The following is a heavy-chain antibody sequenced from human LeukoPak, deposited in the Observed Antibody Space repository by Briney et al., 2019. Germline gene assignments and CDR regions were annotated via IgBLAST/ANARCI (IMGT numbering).Heavy chain of an antibody. D-gene: IGHD5-24*01. V-gene: IGHV4-34*01. CDR2: INHSGNT. Sequence: AETLTLSCAVYGGSFSGDYWSWIRQPPGKRLQWIGEINHSGNTNNNPSLKSRVTMSVDTSKNQLSLNLTSVTAADTAVYYCARVHGHNLGTLDGWSQGSLLTVSS. CDR1: GGSFSGDY. J-gene: IGHJ4*02. CDR3: ARVHGHNLGTLDG.